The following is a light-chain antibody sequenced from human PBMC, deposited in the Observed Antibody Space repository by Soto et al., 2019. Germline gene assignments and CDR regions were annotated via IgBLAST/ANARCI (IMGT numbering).Light chain of an antibody. Sequence: DIQMTQSPSTLSASVGARVTITCRASQPISSWLAWYQQKPGKAPQLLIYDASGLENGVPSRFSGRGSGSEFTLTISGLQPDDFATYFCQQYKSNLYTFGQGTKLEIK. V-gene: IGKV1-5*01. CDR3: QQYKSNLYT. J-gene: IGKJ2*01. CDR1: QPISSW. CDR2: DAS.